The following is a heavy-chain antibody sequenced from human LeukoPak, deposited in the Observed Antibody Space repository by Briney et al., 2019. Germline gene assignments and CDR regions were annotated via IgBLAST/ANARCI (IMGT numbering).Heavy chain of an antibody. CDR3: ARERYEGWDFDY. Sequence: PGGSLRLSCAASGFTFSSYGMHWVRQAPGKGLEWVAVIWYDGSNKYYADSVKGRFTISRDNSKNTLYLQMNSLRAEDTAVYYCARERYEGWDFDYWGQGTLVTVSS. V-gene: IGHV3-33*01. D-gene: IGHD2-15*01. CDR1: GFTFSSYG. J-gene: IGHJ4*02. CDR2: IWYDGSNK.